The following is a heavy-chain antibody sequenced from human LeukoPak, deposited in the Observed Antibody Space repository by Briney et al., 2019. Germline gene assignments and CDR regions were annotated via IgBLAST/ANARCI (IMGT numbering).Heavy chain of an antibody. V-gene: IGHV3-48*01. CDR1: GFTFSTAD. Sequence: GGSLRLSCAASGFTFSTADMNWVRQAPGRGLEWLSYISASGGNMFYADSVKGRFTISRDNAKNSVYLQMNSLGAEDTAVYYCASRRSGWPNDAFDIWGQGTMVTVTS. J-gene: IGHJ3*02. CDR2: ISASGGNM. D-gene: IGHD6-19*01. CDR3: ASRRSGWPNDAFDI.